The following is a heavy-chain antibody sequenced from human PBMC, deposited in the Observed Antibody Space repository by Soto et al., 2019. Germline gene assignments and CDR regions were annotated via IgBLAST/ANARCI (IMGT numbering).Heavy chain of an antibody. CDR3: ATKLPYCSSTSCYYAFDI. D-gene: IGHD2-2*01. CDR1: GYTLTELS. V-gene: IGHV1-24*01. Sequence: ASVKVSCKVSGYTLTELSMHWVRQAPGKGLEWMGGFDPEDGETIYAQKFQGRVTMTEDTSTDTAYMELSSLRSEDTAVYYCATKLPYCSSTSCYYAFDIWGQGTMVPVSS. J-gene: IGHJ3*02. CDR2: FDPEDGET.